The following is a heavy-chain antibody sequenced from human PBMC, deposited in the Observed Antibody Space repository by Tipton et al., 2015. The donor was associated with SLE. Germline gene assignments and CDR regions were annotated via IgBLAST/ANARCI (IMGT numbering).Heavy chain of an antibody. D-gene: IGHD6-13*01. CDR3: ARHGGSSSWLGYCMDV. CDR1: DDSFSTYY. J-gene: IGHJ6*02. CDR2: IYYSGST. Sequence: TLSLTCTVSDDSFSTYYWSCIRQPPGGGLEWIGYIYYSGSTHYNPSLKSRVTISVDTSKNQFSLKLSSVTAADTAVFYCARHGGSSSWLGYCMDVWGQGTMVTASS. V-gene: IGHV4-59*08.